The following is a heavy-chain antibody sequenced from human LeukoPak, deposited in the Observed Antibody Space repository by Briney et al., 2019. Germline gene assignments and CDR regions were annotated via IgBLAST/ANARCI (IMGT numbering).Heavy chain of an antibody. V-gene: IGHV1-18*01. CDR2: ISAYNGNT. CDR1: GYVFTSYG. CDR3: ARRATTDWYFDL. D-gene: IGHD1-26*01. J-gene: IGHJ2*01. Sequence: GASVKVSCKASGYVFTSYGISWVRQAPRQGLEWMGWISAYNGNTNYAQKLQGRVTMTTDTSTSTAYMELRSLRSDDTAVYYCARRATTDWYFDLWGRGTLVTVSS.